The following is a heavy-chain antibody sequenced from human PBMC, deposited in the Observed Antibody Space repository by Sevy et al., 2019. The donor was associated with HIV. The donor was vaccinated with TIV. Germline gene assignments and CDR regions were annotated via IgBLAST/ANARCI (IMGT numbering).Heavy chain of an antibody. J-gene: IGHJ4*02. CDR3: AKAQQVTMLVLIGGLYFDF. D-gene: IGHD3-22*01. Sequence: GGSLRLSCAASGFTFSSYWMTWVRQAPGKGLEWVANIKQDMSEKYYASSVKGRFTISRDNARNSLYLQMENLRAEDTAVYYCAKAQQVTMLVLIGGLYFDFWGQGTLVTVSS. CDR1: GFTFSSYW. CDR2: IKQDMSEK. V-gene: IGHV3-7*01.